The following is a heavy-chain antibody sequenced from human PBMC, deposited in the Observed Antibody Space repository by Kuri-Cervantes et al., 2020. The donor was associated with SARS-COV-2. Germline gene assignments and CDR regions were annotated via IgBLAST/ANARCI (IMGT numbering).Heavy chain of an antibody. J-gene: IGHJ5*02. Sequence: ESLKISCTVSGGSISSHYWSWIRQPPGKGLEWIGHIYTSGSTNYNPSLKSRVTISVDTSKNQFSLKLSSVTAADTAVYYCARHLITIFGVVIGLNWFDPWGQGTLVTVSS. D-gene: IGHD3-3*01. CDR1: GGSISSHY. CDR3: ARHLITIFGVVIGLNWFDP. CDR2: IYTSGST. V-gene: IGHV4-59*08.